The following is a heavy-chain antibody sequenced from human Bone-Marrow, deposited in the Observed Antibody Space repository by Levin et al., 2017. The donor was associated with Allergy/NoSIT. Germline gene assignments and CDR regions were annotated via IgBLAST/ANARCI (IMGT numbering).Heavy chain of an antibody. J-gene: IGHJ4*02. CDR1: GFTFSSYG. Sequence: QAGGSLRLSCAASGFTFSSYGMHWVRQAPGKGLEWVAVISYDGSNKYYADSVKGRFTISRDNSKNTLYLQMNSLRAEDTAVYYCAKAYCSGGSCYSRWVGNYFDYWGQGTLVTVSS. V-gene: IGHV3-30*18. CDR3: AKAYCSGGSCYSRWVGNYFDY. D-gene: IGHD2-15*01. CDR2: ISYDGSNK.